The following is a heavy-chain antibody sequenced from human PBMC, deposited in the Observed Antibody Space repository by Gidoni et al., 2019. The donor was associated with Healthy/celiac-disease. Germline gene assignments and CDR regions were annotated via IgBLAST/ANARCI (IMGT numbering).Heavy chain of an antibody. CDR2: IYYSGST. CDR1: AGSISSGGYY. J-gene: IGHJ4*02. D-gene: IGHD3-10*01. V-gene: IGHV4-31*03. Sequence: QVQLQESGPGLVKPSQTLSLTCTVSAGSISSGGYYWSWIRQHPGKGLDWSGYIYYSGSTYYTPSLKSRVTISVDTSKNQFSLKLSSVTAADTAVYYCARGLYGSGSHDLDYWGQGTLVTVSS. CDR3: ARGLYGSGSHDLDY.